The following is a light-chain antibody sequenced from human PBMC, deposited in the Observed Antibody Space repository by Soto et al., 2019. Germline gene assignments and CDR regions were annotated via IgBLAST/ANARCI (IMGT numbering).Light chain of an antibody. CDR2: RTS. CDR3: QQYITWSRT. Sequence: EIVMTQSPATLSVSPGERATLSCRASQSVSSNLAWYQQKHGQAPRLLIFRTSTRATGIPARFSGSGSGTEFTLTISSLQSEDFAVYYCQQYITWSRTFGQGTKVEIK. CDR1: QSVSSN. J-gene: IGKJ1*01. V-gene: IGKV3-15*01.